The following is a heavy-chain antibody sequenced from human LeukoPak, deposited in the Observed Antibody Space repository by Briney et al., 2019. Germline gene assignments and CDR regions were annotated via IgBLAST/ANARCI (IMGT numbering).Heavy chain of an antibody. CDR2: ISAYNGNT. V-gene: IGHV1-18*01. CDR1: GYTFTSYG. D-gene: IGHD3-22*01. Sequence: GASVKVSCKASGYTFTSYGVSWVRQAPGQGLEWMGWISAYNGNTNYAQKLQGRVTMTTDTSTSTAYMELRSLRSDDTAVYYCARCYYDSSGYYWPSFYNWFDPWGQGTLVTVSS. CDR3: ARCYYDSSGYYWPSFYNWFDP. J-gene: IGHJ5*02.